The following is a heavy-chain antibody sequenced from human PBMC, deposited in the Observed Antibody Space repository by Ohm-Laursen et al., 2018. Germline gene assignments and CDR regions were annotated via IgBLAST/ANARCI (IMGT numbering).Heavy chain of an antibody. CDR3: AKVTYSSVWHFSDS. V-gene: IGHV3-48*03. J-gene: IGHJ4*02. D-gene: IGHD6-19*01. CDR2: ISSSGSTI. CDR1: GFTFSHYE. Sequence: SLRLSCTASGFTFSHYEMNWVRQAPGKGLEWVSYISSSGSTIYYADSVKGRFTISRDNAKSSLYLQMNSLRAEDTAVYYCAKVTYSSVWHFSDSWGQGTLVTVSS.